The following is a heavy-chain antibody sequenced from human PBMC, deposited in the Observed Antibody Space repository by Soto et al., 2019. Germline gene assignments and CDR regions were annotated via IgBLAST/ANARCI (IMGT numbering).Heavy chain of an antibody. J-gene: IGHJ6*02. D-gene: IGHD5-18*01. CDR1: GYTFTSYA. CDR2: INAGNGNT. CDR3: ARDQIVDTAMVTNYYYYYGMDV. V-gene: IGHV1-3*01. Sequence: ASVKVSCKASGYTFTSYAMHWVRQAPGQRLEWMGWINAGNGNTKYSQKFQGRVTITRDTSASTAYMELSSLRSEDTAVYYCARDQIVDTAMVTNYYYYYGMDVWGRGTTVTVSS.